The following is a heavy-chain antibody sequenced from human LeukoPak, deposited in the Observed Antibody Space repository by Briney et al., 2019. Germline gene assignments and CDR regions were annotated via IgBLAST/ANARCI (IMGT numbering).Heavy chain of an antibody. CDR2: IRYDESNK. V-gene: IGHV3-30*02. CDR1: GFTFSSYG. J-gene: IGHJ4*02. CDR3: ARGPPYYDILTGPLGGFDY. Sequence: GGSLRLSCAASGFTFSSYGMHWVRQAPGKGLEWVAFIRYDESNKYYADSVKGRFTISRDNSKNTLYLQMNSLRAEDTAVYYCARGPPYYDILTGPLGGFDYWGQGTLVTVSS. D-gene: IGHD3-9*01.